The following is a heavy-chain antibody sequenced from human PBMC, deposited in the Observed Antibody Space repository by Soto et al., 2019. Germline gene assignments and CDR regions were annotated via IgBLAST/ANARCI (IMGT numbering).Heavy chain of an antibody. CDR2: IYSGGGR. CDR3: ARAPRRDGYGRYFDY. J-gene: IGHJ4*02. Sequence: EVQLVETGGGLIQRGGSLRLSCAATGFTVSSNYMSWVRQAPGKGLEWVSVIYSGGGRYYADSVKGRFTISRDNSKNTLYLQMNSLRAEDTAVYDCARAPRRDGYGRYFDYWGQGTLVTVSS. V-gene: IGHV3-53*02. D-gene: IGHD5-12*01. CDR1: GFTVSSNY.